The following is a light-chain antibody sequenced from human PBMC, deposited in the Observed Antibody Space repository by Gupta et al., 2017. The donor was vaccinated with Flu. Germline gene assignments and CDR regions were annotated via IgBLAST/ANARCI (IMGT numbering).Light chain of an antibody. CDR1: QSLVYSDGNTY. CDR3: MQGSRWPWA. Sequence: DVVVTQSPLSLPVTLGQPASISCRSSQSLVYSDGNTYLHWFQQRPGQSPRRLIYQVSHRESGVPDRFSGSGSGTDFILKISRVEAEDVGVYYCMQGSRWPWAFGQGTKVEIK. CDR2: QVS. J-gene: IGKJ1*01. V-gene: IGKV2-30*01.